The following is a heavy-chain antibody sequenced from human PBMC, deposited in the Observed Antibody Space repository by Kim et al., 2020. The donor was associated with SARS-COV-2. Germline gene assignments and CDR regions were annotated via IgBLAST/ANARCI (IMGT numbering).Heavy chain of an antibody. V-gene: IGHV3-21*01. D-gene: IGHD3-16*01. Sequence: GGSLRLSCAASGFTFISYNMNWVRQAPGKGLEWVSSISSTSTYIYYADSVKGRFTISRDNAKNSLYLQMNSLRADDTAVYYCARVLGGLNGAGDYWGQGTLVTVSS. CDR2: ISSTSTYI. CDR3: ARVLGGLNGAGDY. J-gene: IGHJ4*02. CDR1: GFTFISYN.